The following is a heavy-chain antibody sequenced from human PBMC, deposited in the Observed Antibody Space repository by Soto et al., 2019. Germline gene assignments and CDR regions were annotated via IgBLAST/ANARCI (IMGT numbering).Heavy chain of an antibody. CDR3: ARGVRGYSYGRGAPRYDFDY. CDR1: GGIFSSNA. D-gene: IGHD5-18*01. V-gene: IGHV1-69*01. Sequence: QVQLVQSGAEVKKPGSSVKVSCMASGGIFSSNALSWVRQAPGQGLEWMGRIIPIFGSVNYAQKFQGRVTITADESTSTAYMELSSLRSEDTAVYFCARGVRGYSYGRGAPRYDFDYWGQATLVTVSS. CDR2: IIPIFGSV. J-gene: IGHJ4*02.